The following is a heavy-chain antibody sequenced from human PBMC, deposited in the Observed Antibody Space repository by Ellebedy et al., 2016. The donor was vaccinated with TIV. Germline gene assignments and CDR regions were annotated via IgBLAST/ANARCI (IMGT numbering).Heavy chain of an antibody. J-gene: IGHJ2*01. CDR1: GFTFNNHA. CDR3: AREAGISSFRHWYIDL. CDR2: TGST. D-gene: IGHD6-6*01. V-gene: IGHV3-53*01. Sequence: PGGSLRLSCEASGFTFNNHAVSWVRQAPGKGLEWISGTGSTFSADSVQGRFTVSRDNSKQMVYFQMNSLTSEDTGVYYCAREAGISSFRHWYIDLWGRGTLVIVSS.